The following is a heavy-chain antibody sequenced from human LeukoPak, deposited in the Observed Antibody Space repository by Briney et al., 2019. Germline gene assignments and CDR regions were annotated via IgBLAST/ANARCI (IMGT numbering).Heavy chain of an antibody. Sequence: PSRTLSLTCAVSGGSISSGGYSWSWIRQPPGKGLEWMGYMYHSGTTHYNPSLKSRVTISVDRSKNQFSLKLSSVTAADTAVYYCVRGYYYDSSGYWVRAFDIWGQGTMVTVSS. D-gene: IGHD3-22*01. J-gene: IGHJ3*02. CDR2: MYHSGTT. V-gene: IGHV4-30-2*01. CDR3: VRGYYYDSSGYWVRAFDI. CDR1: GGSISSGGYS.